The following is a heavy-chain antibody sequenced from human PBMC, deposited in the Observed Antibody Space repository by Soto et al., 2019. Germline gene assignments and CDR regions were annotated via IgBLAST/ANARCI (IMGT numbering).Heavy chain of an antibody. J-gene: IGHJ5*02. CDR1: GGSFSGYY. CDR3: ARRTSPVGATDIVWLDP. Sequence: SETLSLTCAVYGGSFSGYYWSWIRQPPGKGLEWIGEINHSGSTNYNPSLKSRVTISVDTSKNQFSLKLSSVTAADTAVYYCARRTSPVGATDIVWLDPWGQGTLVIVAS. V-gene: IGHV4-34*01. CDR2: INHSGST. D-gene: IGHD1-26*01.